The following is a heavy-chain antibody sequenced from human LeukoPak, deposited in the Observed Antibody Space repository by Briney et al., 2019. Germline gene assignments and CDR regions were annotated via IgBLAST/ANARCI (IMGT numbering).Heavy chain of an antibody. D-gene: IGHD3-22*01. CDR1: GGSISSSSYY. CDR2: IYYSGST. V-gene: IGHV4-39*01. J-gene: IGHJ4*02. CDR3: ARSHYGGGYYADY. Sequence: SETLSLTCTVSGGSISSSSYYWGWIRQPPGKGLEWIGSIYYSGSTYYNPSLKSRVTISVDTSKNQFSLKLSSVTAADTAVYYCARSHYGGGYYADYWGQGTLVTVSS.